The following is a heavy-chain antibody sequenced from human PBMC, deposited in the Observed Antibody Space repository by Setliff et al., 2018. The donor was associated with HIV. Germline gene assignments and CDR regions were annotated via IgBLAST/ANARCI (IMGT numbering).Heavy chain of an antibody. CDR3: ARVRLDGSARNDAFDS. CDR1: GFTFSSYW. J-gene: IGHJ3*02. Sequence: GSLRLSCAASGFTFSSYWMSWVRQAPGKGLEWVANIKQDGSEKYYVDSVRGRFTISRDNAKNSLYLQINSLRAEDTAVYYCARVRLDGSARNDAFDSWGQGTMVTVSS. V-gene: IGHV3-7*03. D-gene: IGHD3-10*01. CDR2: IKQDGSEK.